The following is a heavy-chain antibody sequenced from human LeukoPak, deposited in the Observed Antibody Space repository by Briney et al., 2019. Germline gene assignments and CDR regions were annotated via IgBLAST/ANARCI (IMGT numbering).Heavy chain of an antibody. CDR1: GNTFRSCH. V-gene: IGHV1-46*01. CDR2: LNPGVGTT. J-gene: IGHJ3*02. D-gene: IGHD2/OR15-2a*01. Sequence: ASVKVSRKASGNTFRSCHVHWVRQAPGQGLEWMGMLNPGVGTTTYAQKFRGRVTMTRDTSTTTVYMELSSLRSEDTAMYYCARLILYDAFDIWGQGTMITVSS. CDR3: ARLILYDAFDI.